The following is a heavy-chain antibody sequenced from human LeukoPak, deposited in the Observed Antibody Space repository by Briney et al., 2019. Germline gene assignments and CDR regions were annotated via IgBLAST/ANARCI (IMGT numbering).Heavy chain of an antibody. D-gene: IGHD1-26*01. J-gene: IGHJ6*03. V-gene: IGHV1-2*02. CDR2: INPNSGGT. Sequence: ASVKVSCKASGYTFTGYYMHWVRPAPGQGLEWMGWINPNSGGTNYAQKFQGRVTMTRGTSISTAYMELSRLRSDDTAVYYCARGARTYYYYYMDVWGKGTTVTVSS. CDR1: GYTFTGYY. CDR3: ARGARTYYYYYMDV.